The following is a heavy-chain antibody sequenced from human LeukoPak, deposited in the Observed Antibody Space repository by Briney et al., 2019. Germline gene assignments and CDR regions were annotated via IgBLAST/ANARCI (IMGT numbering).Heavy chain of an antibody. CDR2: ISHDEGT. Sequence: PSETLSLTCDIYGESFTDYHFSWIRQTPGKGLEWIGEISHDEGTNFSPFLNSRVTISLDTSKNQFSLKLTSVTAADTAVYYCARGPDSRKAGYWGPGTLVTVSS. D-gene: IGHD1-14*01. CDR3: ARGPDSRKAGY. V-gene: IGHV4-34*01. J-gene: IGHJ4*02. CDR1: GESFTDYH.